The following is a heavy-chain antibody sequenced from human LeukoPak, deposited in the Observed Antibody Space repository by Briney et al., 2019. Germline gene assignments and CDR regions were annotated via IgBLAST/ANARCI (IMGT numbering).Heavy chain of an antibody. CDR3: ARDVGPQSSGAFDI. CDR1: GFTFSNYG. CDR2: IWYDGSNK. D-gene: IGHD1-26*01. Sequence: GGSLRLSCAASGFTFSNYGMHWVRQAPGKGLEWVAVIWYDGSNKYYADSVKGRFTISRDNSKNTLYLQMNSLRAEDTAVYYCARDVGPQSSGAFDIWGQGTMVTVSS. V-gene: IGHV3-33*08. J-gene: IGHJ3*02.